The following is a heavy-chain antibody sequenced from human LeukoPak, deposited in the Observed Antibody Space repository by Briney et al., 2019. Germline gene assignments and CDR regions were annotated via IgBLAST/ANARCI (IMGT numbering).Heavy chain of an antibody. J-gene: IGHJ4*02. D-gene: IGHD4-17*01. V-gene: IGHV1-24*01. CDR3: ATAPTTVVRGYYFDY. Sequence: GASVKVSCKVSGYTLTELSMHWVRQAPGKGLEWMGGFDPEDGETIYAQKFQGRVTMTEDTSTDTAYMELSGLRSEDTAVYYCATAPTTVVRGYYFDYWGQGTLVTVSS. CDR1: GYTLTELS. CDR2: FDPEDGET.